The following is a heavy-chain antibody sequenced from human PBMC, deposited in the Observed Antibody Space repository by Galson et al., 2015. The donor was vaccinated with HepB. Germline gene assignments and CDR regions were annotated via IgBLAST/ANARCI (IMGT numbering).Heavy chain of an antibody. CDR1: GFTFSNYA. J-gene: IGHJ4*02. V-gene: IGHV3-23*01. CDR2: ISDSGGST. CDR3: AKDHQKVATRN. D-gene: IGHD5-12*01. Sequence: SLRLSCAASGFTFSNYAMTWVRQAPGKGLEWVSSISDSGGSTYYADSVKGRFTISRDNSESTLYLQMNSLRAEDTAVYYCAKDHQKVATRNWGQGTLVTVSS.